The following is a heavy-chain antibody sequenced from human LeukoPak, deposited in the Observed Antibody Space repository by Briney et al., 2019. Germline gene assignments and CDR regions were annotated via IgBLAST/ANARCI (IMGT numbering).Heavy chain of an antibody. CDR2: TSYSGST. CDR3: ARVGRGDYVWGSYSFDY. Sequence: SETLSLTCTVSSDSISSYHWSWIRQPPGKGLEWIGYTSYSGSTNYNPSLKSRVTISVDTSENQFSLKVSSVTAADTAVYYCARVGRGDYVWGSYSFDYWGQGTLVTVSS. J-gene: IGHJ4*02. CDR1: SDSISSYH. V-gene: IGHV4-59*01. D-gene: IGHD3-16*01.